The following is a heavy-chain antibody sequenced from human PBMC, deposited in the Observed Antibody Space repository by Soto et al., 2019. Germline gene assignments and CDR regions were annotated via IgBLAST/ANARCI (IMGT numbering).Heavy chain of an antibody. Sequence: SETLSLTCTVSGGSTSSYYWSWIRQPPGKGLEWIGYIYYSGSTNYNPSLKSRVTISVDTSKNQFSLKLSSVTAADTAVYYCARGPNYYDSSGSDYDYWGQGTLVTVSS. CDR1: GGSTSSYY. D-gene: IGHD3-22*01. CDR2: IYYSGST. V-gene: IGHV4-59*01. J-gene: IGHJ4*02. CDR3: ARGPNYYDSSGSDYDY.